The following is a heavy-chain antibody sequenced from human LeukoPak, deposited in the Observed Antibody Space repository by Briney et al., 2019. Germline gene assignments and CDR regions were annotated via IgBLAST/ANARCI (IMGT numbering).Heavy chain of an antibody. CDR3: ARSQYYYDSGSLYYYYGMDA. V-gene: IGHV5-51*01. D-gene: IGHD3-10*01. CDR1: GSRFTSYW. J-gene: IGHJ6*02. Sequence: GAPLKISCKGSGSRFTSYWIAWVRQMPGKGLEWMGIIYPGDSATRYSPCFQGQVTISADKSISTAYLQWSSLKASGTAMYYCARSQYYYDSGSLYYYYGMDAWGQGTTVTVSS. CDR2: IYPGDSAT.